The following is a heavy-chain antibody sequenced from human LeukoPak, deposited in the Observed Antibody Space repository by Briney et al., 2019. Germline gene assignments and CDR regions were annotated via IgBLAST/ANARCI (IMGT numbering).Heavy chain of an antibody. CDR3: ARGMTYDAFDI. J-gene: IGHJ3*02. V-gene: IGHV4-34*01. D-gene: IGHD2-21*02. CDR2: INHSGST. Sequence: SETLSLTCAVYGVSFSGYYWSWIRQPPGKGLEWIGEINHSGSTNYNPSLKSRVTISVDTSKNQFSLKLSSVTAADTAVYYCARGMTYDAFDIWGQGTMVTVSS. CDR1: GVSFSGYY.